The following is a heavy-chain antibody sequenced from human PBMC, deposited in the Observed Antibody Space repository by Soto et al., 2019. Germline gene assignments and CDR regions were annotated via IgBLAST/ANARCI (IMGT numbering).Heavy chain of an antibody. CDR3: ARDSEYYYDSSGLGYYYYGMDV. D-gene: IGHD3-22*01. J-gene: IGHJ6*02. Sequence: SETLSLTCTVSGGSISSGGYYWSWIRQHLGKVLEWIGYIYYSGSTYYNPSLKSRVTISVDTSKNQFSLKLSSVTAADTAVYYCARDSEYYYDSSGLGYYYYGMDVWGQGTTVTVSS. V-gene: IGHV4-31*03. CDR2: IYYSGST. CDR1: GGSISSGGYY.